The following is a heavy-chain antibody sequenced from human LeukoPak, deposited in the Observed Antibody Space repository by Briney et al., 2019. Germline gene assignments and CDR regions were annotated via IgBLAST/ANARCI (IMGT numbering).Heavy chain of an antibody. Sequence: GGSLRLSCAVSGFTFSNHGMHWVRQAPGKGLEWVAVIWCDGSDKYYADSVKGRFTISRDNSKNTLYPQMNSLRAGDTAVFYCARGGLVPAAPGNFDYWGQGTLVTVSS. J-gene: IGHJ4*02. D-gene: IGHD2-2*01. CDR2: IWCDGSDK. CDR1: GFTFSNHG. CDR3: ARGGLVPAAPGNFDY. V-gene: IGHV3-33*01.